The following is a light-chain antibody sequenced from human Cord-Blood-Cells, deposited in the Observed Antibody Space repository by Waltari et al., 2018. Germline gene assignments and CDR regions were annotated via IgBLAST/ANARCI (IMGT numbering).Light chain of an antibody. J-gene: IGLJ3*02. V-gene: IGLV2-14*01. Sequence: QSALTQPASVSGSPGQSITISCPGTSSAVGGYNYVPWYQQHPGKAPKLMIYDASKRPSGVSNRFSGSKSGNTASLTISGLQAEDEADYYCSSYTSSSRVFGGGTKLTVL. CDR2: DAS. CDR1: SSAVGGYNY. CDR3: SSYTSSSRV.